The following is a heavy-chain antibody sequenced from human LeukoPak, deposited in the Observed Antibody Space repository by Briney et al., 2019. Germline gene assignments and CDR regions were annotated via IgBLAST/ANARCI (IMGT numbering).Heavy chain of an antibody. Sequence: SETLSLTCAVSGGSISSSNWWSWVRQPPGKGLEWIGEIYHSGSTNYNPSLKSRVTISVDTSKNQFSLKLSSVTAADTAVYYCARDERYNWFDPWGQGTLVTVSS. CDR2: IYHSGST. D-gene: IGHD1-1*01. J-gene: IGHJ5*02. V-gene: IGHV4-4*02. CDR3: ARDERYNWFDP. CDR1: GGSISSSNW.